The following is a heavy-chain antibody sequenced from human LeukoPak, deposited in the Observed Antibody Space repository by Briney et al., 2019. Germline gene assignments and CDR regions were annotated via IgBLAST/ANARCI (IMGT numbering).Heavy chain of an antibody. Sequence: GGSLRLSCAASGFTFSSYSMNWVRQAPGKGLEWVSSISSSSSYIYYADSVKGRFTISRDNAKNSLYLQMNSLRAEDTAVYYCATHRRGYSYGYGYWGQGTLVIVSS. J-gene: IGHJ4*02. CDR1: GFTFSSYS. CDR2: ISSSSSYI. V-gene: IGHV3-21*01. D-gene: IGHD5-18*01. CDR3: ATHRRGYSYGYGY.